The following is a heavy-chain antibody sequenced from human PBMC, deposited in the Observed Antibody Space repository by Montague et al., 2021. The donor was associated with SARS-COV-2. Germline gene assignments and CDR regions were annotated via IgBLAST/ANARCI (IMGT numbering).Heavy chain of an antibody. CDR3: ARCAVVVITTCDAFDI. CDR2: ISAYNGNT. J-gene: IGHJ3*02. Sequence: SVKVSCKASGYTFTSYGISWVRQAPGQGLEWMGWISAYNGNTHYAQTLQGRVTMTTDTSTSTAYMELRSLRSDDTAVYYCARCAVVVITTCDAFDIWGQGTMVTGAS. CDR1: GYTFTSYG. V-gene: IGHV1-18*01. D-gene: IGHD3-22*01.